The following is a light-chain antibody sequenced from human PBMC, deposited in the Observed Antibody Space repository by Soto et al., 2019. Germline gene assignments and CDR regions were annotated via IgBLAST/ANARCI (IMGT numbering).Light chain of an antibody. Sequence: EIVMTQSPGTLSVSPGERATLSCRTSQSVSSKLAWYQQKPGQAPRLLIYGASTRATGVPARFSGSGSGTEFTLTISSLQSEDFAVYFCPHYYDWPTFGQGTKLDIK. CDR3: PHYYDWPT. V-gene: IGKV3-15*01. CDR2: GAS. CDR1: QSVSSK. J-gene: IGKJ2*01.